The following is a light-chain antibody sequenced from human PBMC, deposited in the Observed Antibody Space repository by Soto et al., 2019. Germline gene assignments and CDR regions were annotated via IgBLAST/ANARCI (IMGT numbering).Light chain of an antibody. J-gene: IGKJ5*01. V-gene: IGKV1-9*01. CDR3: QQANSSTPT. CDR2: AAS. CDR1: QGISSY. Sequence: IQLTKSPSSLSASVGGRVTISCLASQGISSYLAWYQKKPGKAPKLVIYAASTLQSGVPSRLRGSGYGTDLTITISSLKNEDFETYYCQQANSSTPTFGQGTRLEIK.